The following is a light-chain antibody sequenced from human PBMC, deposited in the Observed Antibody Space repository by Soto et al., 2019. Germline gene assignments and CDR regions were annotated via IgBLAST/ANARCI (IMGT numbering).Light chain of an antibody. CDR3: QQLNSYPT. V-gene: IGKV1-9*01. CDR1: QGIGSY. J-gene: IGKJ3*01. CDR2: TAS. Sequence: IQLTQSPSSLSASVGDRVTITCRASQGIGSYIAWYQQKPGKAPKLLIYTASTLQSGVPSRFSGSGSGTDFTLTISSLQPEDFATYYCQQLNSYPTFGPWTTVDIK.